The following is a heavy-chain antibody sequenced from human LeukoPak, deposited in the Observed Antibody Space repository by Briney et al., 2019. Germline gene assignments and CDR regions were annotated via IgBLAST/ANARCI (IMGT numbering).Heavy chain of an antibody. J-gene: IGHJ4*02. D-gene: IGHD2/OR15-2a*01. CDR1: GATFSIFG. CDR2: IIPHSGKA. Sequence: SVKVSCKISGATFSIFGISWVRQAPGQGLEWMGAIIPHSGKANYAQKFQGRLSITTGESTSTAYMELNSLRSEDTATYYCARVRDQFLFYPLAHWGQGSLVTVSS. V-gene: IGHV1-69*05. CDR3: ARVRDQFLFYPLAH.